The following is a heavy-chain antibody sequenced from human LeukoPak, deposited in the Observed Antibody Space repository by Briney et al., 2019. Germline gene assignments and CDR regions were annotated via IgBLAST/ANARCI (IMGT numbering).Heavy chain of an antibody. J-gene: IGHJ3*02. V-gene: IGHV3-30-3*01. CDR3: ARAVVAAYDAFDI. Sequence: GGSLGLSCAASGFTFSSYAMHWVRQAPGKGLEWVAVISYDGSNKYYADSVKGRFTISRDNSKNTLYLQMNSLRAEDTAVYYCARAVVAAYDAFDIWGQGTMVTVSS. D-gene: IGHD2-15*01. CDR1: GFTFSSYA. CDR2: ISYDGSNK.